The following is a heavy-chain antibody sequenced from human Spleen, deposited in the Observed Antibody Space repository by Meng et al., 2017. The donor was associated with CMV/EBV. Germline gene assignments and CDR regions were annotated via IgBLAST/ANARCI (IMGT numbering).Heavy chain of an antibody. D-gene: IGHD2-15*01. V-gene: IGHV4-34*01. CDR1: GGSFSGYY. CDR2: INQSGST. Sequence: GSLRLSCAVYGGSFSGYYWSWIRQPPGKGLEWIGEINQSGSTNYNPSLKSGVTISVDTSKNQSSLKLNSVPAADTAVYYCARIVDYYYYGLDVWGQGTTVTVSS. CDR3: ARIVDYYYYGLDV. J-gene: IGHJ6*02.